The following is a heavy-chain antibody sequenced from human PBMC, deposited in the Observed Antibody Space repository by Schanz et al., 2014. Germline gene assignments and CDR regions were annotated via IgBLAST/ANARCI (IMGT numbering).Heavy chain of an antibody. D-gene: IGHD1-1*01. CDR3: VRELSGGTFDY. CDR1: GYSFNLFG. V-gene: IGHV1-18*04. Sequence: QVQLVQSGAEVKKPGASVMLSCKTSGYSFNLFGVSWVRQAPGQGLEWMGWISAYNGNMNYAPKFQGRVTMTRDTSSTTAYMELNSLRSDDTAVYYCVRELSGGTFDYWGQGALVTVSS. CDR2: ISAYNGNM. J-gene: IGHJ4*02.